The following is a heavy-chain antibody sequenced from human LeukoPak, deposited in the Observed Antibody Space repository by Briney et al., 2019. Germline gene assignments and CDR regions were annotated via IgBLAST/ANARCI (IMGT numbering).Heavy chain of an antibody. J-gene: IGHJ6*03. Sequence: GGSLRLSCAASGFTFSIYSMNWVRQAPGKGLVWVSRISSDGANANYADSVKGRFTISRDNSKNTLYLQMNSLRAGDTAVYYCAKHPVGATYYMDVWGKGTTVTISS. CDR3: AKHPVGATYYMDV. CDR2: ISSDGANA. D-gene: IGHD1-26*01. V-gene: IGHV3-74*01. CDR1: GFTFSIYS.